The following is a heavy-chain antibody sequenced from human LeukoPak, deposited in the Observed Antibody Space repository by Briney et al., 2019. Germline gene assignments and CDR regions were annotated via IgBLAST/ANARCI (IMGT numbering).Heavy chain of an antibody. V-gene: IGHV5-51*01. J-gene: IGHJ4*02. CDR3: AREYDYGDYVFDY. Sequence: GESLKISCKGSGYSFTSYWIGWVRQMPGKGLEWMGIIYPGDSDTRYSPSFQGQVTISADKSISTACLQWSSLKASDTAMYYCAREYDYGDYVFDYWGQGTLVTVSS. CDR2: IYPGDSDT. CDR1: GYSFTSYW. D-gene: IGHD4-17*01.